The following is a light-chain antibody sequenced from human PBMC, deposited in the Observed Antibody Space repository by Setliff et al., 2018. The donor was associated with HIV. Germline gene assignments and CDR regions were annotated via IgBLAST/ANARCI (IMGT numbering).Light chain of an antibody. J-gene: IGLJ1*01. Sequence: QSVLTQPASVSGSPGQSITTSCTGTSSDIGTYNYVSWYQQHPGRAPKLMIYDVSFRPSGVSNRFSGSKSGSTASLTISGLQADDEADYYCSSYTTTSILLFGTGTKVT. CDR2: DVS. V-gene: IGLV2-14*03. CDR3: SSYTTTSILL. CDR1: SSDIGTYNY.